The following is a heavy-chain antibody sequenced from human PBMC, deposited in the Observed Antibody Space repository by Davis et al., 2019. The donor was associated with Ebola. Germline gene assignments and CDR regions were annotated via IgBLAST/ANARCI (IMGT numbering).Heavy chain of an antibody. Sequence: SETLSLTCSVSDDSFSSSDYFWGWIRQPPGKGLEWIGYIYYSGSTNYNPSLKSRVTISVDTSKNQFSLKLSSVTAADTAVYYCARQEGIAAAVPYFDYWGQGTLVTVSS. J-gene: IGHJ4*02. V-gene: IGHV4-61*05. D-gene: IGHD6-13*01. CDR2: IYYSGST. CDR1: DDSFSSSDYF. CDR3: ARQEGIAAAVPYFDY.